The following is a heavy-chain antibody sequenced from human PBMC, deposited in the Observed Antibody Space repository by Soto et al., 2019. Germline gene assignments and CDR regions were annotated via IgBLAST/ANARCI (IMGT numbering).Heavy chain of an antibody. CDR2: ISGSGGST. D-gene: IGHD3-3*02. V-gene: IGHV3-23*01. Sequence: HPGGSLRLSCAASGFTFSSYAMSWVRQAPGKGLEWVSAISGSGGSTYYADSVKGRFTISRDNSKNTLYLQMNSLRAEDTAVYYCAKDHPREYPVAFWFDPWGQGTLVTVSS. CDR1: GFTFSSYA. J-gene: IGHJ5*02. CDR3: AKDHPREYPVAFWFDP.